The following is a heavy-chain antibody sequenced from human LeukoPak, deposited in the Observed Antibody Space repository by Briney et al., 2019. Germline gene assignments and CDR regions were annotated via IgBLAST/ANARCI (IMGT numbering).Heavy chain of an antibody. D-gene: IGHD1-26*01. CDR3: ASAEVGATTGDY. J-gene: IGHJ4*02. CDR2: INSDGSST. V-gene: IGHV3-74*01. CDR1: GFTFSSYW. Sequence: GGSLRLSYAASGFTFSSYWMHWVRQAPGKGLVWVSRINSDGSSTSYADSVKGRFTISRDNAKNTLYLQMNSLRAEDTAVYYCASAEVGATTGDYWGQGTLVTVSS.